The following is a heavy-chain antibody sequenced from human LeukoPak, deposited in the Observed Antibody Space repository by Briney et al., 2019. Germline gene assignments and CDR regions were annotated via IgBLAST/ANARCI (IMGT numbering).Heavy chain of an antibody. Sequence: GGSLRLSCAASGFTFSSYGVPWVRQAPGKGLEWVSFIRYDGTSKFYADSVKGRFTISRDNPKNTLYLQMNSLRAEDTAVYYCAKYGNTFDIWGQGTMVTVSS. CDR3: AKYGNTFDI. V-gene: IGHV3-30*02. D-gene: IGHD2/OR15-2a*01. CDR1: GFTFSSYG. J-gene: IGHJ3*02. CDR2: IRYDGTSK.